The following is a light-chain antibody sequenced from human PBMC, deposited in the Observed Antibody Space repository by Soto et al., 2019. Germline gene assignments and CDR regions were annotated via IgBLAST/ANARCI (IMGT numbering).Light chain of an antibody. V-gene: IGKV3-15*01. J-gene: IGKJ3*01. Sequence: EIVMTQSPATLSVSPGERATLSCRASQSISSNLAWYQQKPGQAPRLLMFRTSSRATGFPARFSGSGSGTEFALTISRLVTEDFAVYYCEHYDNSPLFGPGTRVDI. CDR1: QSISSN. CDR3: EHYDNSPL. CDR2: RTS.